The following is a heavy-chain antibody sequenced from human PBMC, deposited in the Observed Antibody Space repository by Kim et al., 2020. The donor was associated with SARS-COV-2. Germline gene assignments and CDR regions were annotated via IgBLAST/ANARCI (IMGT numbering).Heavy chain of an antibody. CDR2: ISYDGSNK. V-gene: IGHV3-33*05. CDR1: GFTFSSYG. J-gene: IGHJ5*02. D-gene: IGHD3-10*01. Sequence: GGSLRLSCAASGFTFSSYGMHWVRQAPGKGLEWVAVISYDGSNKYYADSVKGRFTISRDNSKNTLYLQMNSLRAEDTAVYYCARNYLSFLGVRGVIYSYNWFDPWGQGTLVTVSS. CDR3: ARNYLSFLGVRGVIYSYNWFDP.